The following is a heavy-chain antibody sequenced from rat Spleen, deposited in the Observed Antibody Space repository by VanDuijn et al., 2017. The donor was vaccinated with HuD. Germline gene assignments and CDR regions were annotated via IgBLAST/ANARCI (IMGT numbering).Heavy chain of an antibody. Sequence: EVQLVESGGGLVQPGRSLKLSCAASGFTFSDYYMAWVRQAPTKGLEWVATISYDGSSTYYRDSVKGRFTISRDNAKSTLYLQMDSLRSEDTATYYCAGQPYYFDYWGQGVMVTVSS. CDR3: AGQPYYFDY. V-gene: IGHV5-7*01. CDR2: ISYDGSST. CDR1: GFTFSDYY. J-gene: IGHJ2*01.